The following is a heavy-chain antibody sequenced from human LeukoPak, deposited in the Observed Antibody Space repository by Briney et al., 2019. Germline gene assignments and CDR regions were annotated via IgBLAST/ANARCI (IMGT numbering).Heavy chain of an antibody. CDR3: AKDPSYSSTWYNGDY. CDR2: ISGSGDST. CDR1: GFTFSSYA. Sequence: PGGSLRLSCAASGFTFSSYAMTWVRQAPGKGLEWVSTISGSGDSTYYADSVKGRFTISRDNSENTLYLQMSSLRADDTAMYYCAKDPSYSSTWYNGDYWGQGTLVTVSS. D-gene: IGHD6-13*01. J-gene: IGHJ4*02. V-gene: IGHV3-23*01.